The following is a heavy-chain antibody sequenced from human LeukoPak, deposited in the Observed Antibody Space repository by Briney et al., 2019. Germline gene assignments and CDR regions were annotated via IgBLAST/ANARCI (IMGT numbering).Heavy chain of an antibody. CDR1: GFTFSSYA. Sequence: PGGSLRLSCAASGFTFSSYAMHWVRQAPGKGLEYVSAISSNGGSTYYANSVKGRFTISRDNSKNTLYLQMGSLRAEDMAVYYCARTPRSSIYGYPYYFDYWGQGTLVTVSS. D-gene: IGHD5-18*01. J-gene: IGHJ4*02. V-gene: IGHV3-64*01. CDR2: ISSNGGST. CDR3: ARTPRSSIYGYPYYFDY.